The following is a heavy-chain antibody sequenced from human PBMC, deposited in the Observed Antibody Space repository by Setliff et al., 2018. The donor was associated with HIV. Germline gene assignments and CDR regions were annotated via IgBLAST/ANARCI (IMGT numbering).Heavy chain of an antibody. D-gene: IGHD1-26*01. V-gene: IGHV4-39*01. CDR3: ARHRGSYLDPLDV. CDR1: GGTLSSRDYN. Sequence: SETLSLTCSVSGGTLSSRDYNWGWIRQPPGKGLEWIGSVYYSGSVNCNPSLKSRVTMSVDTSKNQFTLNLYSVTAADTAVYYCARHRGSYLDPLDVWGRGTMVTVSS. CDR2: VYYSGSV. J-gene: IGHJ3*01.